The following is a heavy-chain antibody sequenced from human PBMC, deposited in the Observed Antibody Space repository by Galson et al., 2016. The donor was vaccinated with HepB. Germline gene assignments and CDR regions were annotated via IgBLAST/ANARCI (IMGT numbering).Heavy chain of an antibody. CDR1: GYFFSDFS. CDR2: ISSSSGVL. CDR3: ARDLHSGAYTFDY. D-gene: IGHD1-26*01. J-gene: IGHJ4*02. V-gene: IGHV3-48*02. Sequence: SLRLSCAASGYFFSDFSMNWVRQAPGKGLEWVSYISSSSGVLYYADSVKGRFTISRDDAKNSLYLQMNSLRDEDTAVYYCARDLHSGAYTFDYWGRGTLVTVSS.